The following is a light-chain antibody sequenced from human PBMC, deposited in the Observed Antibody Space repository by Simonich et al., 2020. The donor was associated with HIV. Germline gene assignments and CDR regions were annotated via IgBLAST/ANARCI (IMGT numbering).Light chain of an antibody. Sequence: EIVMTQSPATLSVSPGERATLSCRASQSVSNNLAWYQQKPGQAPRLLIYGASTRATGIPARFSGSGSGTDFTLTISSLEPEDFAVYYCQQYNNWPLYTFGQGTKLEIK. CDR2: GAS. J-gene: IGKJ2*01. CDR1: QSVSNN. CDR3: QQYNNWPLYT. V-gene: IGKV3D-15*01.